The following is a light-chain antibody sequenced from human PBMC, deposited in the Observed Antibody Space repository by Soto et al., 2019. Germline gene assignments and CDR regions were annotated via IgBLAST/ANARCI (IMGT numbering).Light chain of an antibody. J-gene: IGKJ1*01. CDR1: QSISSW. CDR3: QRYSSYPWT. V-gene: IGKV1-5*03. CDR2: QAS. Sequence: DIQMTQSPSTLSTSVGDRVTITCRASQSISSWLAWYQQKPGKAPKLLIYQASIFESGVPSRFSGSGSGTEFTLTISSLQPDDFATYYCQRYSSYPWTFGQGTKVEIK.